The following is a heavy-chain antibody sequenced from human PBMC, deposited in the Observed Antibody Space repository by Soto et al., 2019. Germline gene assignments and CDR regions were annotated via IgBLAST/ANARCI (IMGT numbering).Heavy chain of an antibody. CDR1: GGSISSGGYY. CDR2: IYYSGST. Sequence: QVQLQESGPGLVKPSQTLSLTCTVSGGSISSGGYYWSWIRQHPGKGLEWIGYIYYSGSTYYNPSLKSRVTISVDTSKNQFSLKLSSVTAADTAVYYCSRGFAYFDWLSHAFDLWGQGTMVTVSS. J-gene: IGHJ3*01. V-gene: IGHV4-31*03. D-gene: IGHD3-9*01. CDR3: SRGFAYFDWLSHAFDL.